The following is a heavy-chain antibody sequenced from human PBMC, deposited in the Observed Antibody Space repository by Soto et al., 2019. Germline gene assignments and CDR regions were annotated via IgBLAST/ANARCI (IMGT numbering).Heavy chain of an antibody. D-gene: IGHD3-22*01. CDR2: VQNSGRT. Sequence: SETLSLTCTVSGGSLSTYYWSWIRRPPGKGLEWIGYVQNSGRTNYNPSLNSRANISVDTSKTQFSLQLSSVTAADTAVYYCARERPYYGFDYWGQGTPVTVSS. J-gene: IGHJ4*02. CDR1: GGSLSTYY. CDR3: ARERPYYGFDY. V-gene: IGHV4-59*01.